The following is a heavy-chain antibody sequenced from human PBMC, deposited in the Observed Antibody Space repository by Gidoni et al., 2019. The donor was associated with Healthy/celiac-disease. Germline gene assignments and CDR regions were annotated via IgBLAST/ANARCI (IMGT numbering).Heavy chain of an antibody. J-gene: IGHJ4*02. V-gene: IGHV3-66*01. CDR2: IYSGGST. CDR3: ARDLYYYDSIGYPDY. Sequence: EVQLVESGGGLVPPGGSLRLSCAASGFTVSSNYMSWVRQAPGKGLEWVSVIYSGGSTYYEDSVKGRFTISRDNSKNTLYLQMNSLRAEDTAVYYCARDLYYYDSIGYPDYWGQGTLVTVSS. CDR1: GFTVSSNY. D-gene: IGHD3-22*01.